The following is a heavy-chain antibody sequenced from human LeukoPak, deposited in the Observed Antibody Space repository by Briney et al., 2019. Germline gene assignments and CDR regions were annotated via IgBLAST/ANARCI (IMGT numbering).Heavy chain of an antibody. Sequence: ASVKVSCKTSGYTFTSYGISWVRPAPGQGLEWMGWISAYNGYAKYAQNVQGRVTMTTDTSTRTAYMDLRSLRSDDTAVYYCARNDSSAYDYWGQGTLVTVSS. V-gene: IGHV1-18*01. CDR2: ISAYNGYA. CDR3: ARNDSSAYDY. D-gene: IGHD2-15*01. CDR1: GYTFTSYG. J-gene: IGHJ4*02.